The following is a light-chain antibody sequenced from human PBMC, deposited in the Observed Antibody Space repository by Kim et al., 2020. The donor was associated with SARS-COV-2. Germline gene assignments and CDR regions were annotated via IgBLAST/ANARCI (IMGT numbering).Light chain of an antibody. Sequence: DIQMTQSPSSVSASVGDRITITCRASQNMNSWLAWYQQKPGKAPKLLIYAASSLQSGVPSRFSGSGSGTGFTLTISSLQPEDFATYYCQQANSFPLTFGGGTKVDIK. J-gene: IGKJ4*01. CDR2: AAS. CDR1: QNMNSW. CDR3: QQANSFPLT. V-gene: IGKV1-12*01.